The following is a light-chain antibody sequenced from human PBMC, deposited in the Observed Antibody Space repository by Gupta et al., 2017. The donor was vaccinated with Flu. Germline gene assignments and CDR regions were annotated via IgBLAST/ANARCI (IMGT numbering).Light chain of an antibody. CDR1: QSVGGD. CDR3: QQYNNWPPIT. V-gene: IGKV3-15*01. J-gene: IGKJ3*01. Sequence: EIVMTPSPATLSASPGERATLSCRASQSVGGDLAWYQQRRGQAPRLLIYGTSNRATGVPARFSGSGSGTEFTLTITSLQSEDFAVYYCQQYNNWPPITFGPGTKVDIK. CDR2: GTS.